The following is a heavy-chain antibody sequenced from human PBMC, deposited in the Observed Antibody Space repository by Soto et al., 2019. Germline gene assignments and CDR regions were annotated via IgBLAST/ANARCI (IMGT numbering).Heavy chain of an antibody. CDR3: ARGGGTVLAPLP. V-gene: IGHV1-2*02. Sequence: AAVKVSCKTSGYTFTGYFIHWVRQAPGQGLEWMAYINPNSGATKYAQKFQGRVTLARDTSINTAYMEMSMLTSNDTAVYYCARGGGTVLAPLPWGQGTLVTVSS. CDR2: INPNSGAT. D-gene: IGHD3-10*01. J-gene: IGHJ5*02. CDR1: GYTFTGYF.